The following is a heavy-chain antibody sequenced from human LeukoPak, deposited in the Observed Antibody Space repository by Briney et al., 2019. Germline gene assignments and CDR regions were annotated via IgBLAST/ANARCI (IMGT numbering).Heavy chain of an antibody. CDR3: ARQGYTSSSRFDF. CDR2: IYPGDSDT. J-gene: IGHJ4*02. CDR1: GYSFTSYW. V-gene: IGHV5-51*01. Sequence: GESLKISCQGSGYSFTSYWIGWVRQKPGKGLEWMGIIYPGDSDTRYSPSFQGQVTISADRSISTAYLQWSSLQASDTAMYYCARQGYTSSSRFDFWGQGTLVTVSS. D-gene: IGHD6-6*01.